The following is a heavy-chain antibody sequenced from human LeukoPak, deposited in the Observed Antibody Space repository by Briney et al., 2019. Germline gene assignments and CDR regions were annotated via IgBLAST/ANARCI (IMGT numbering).Heavy chain of an antibody. CDR2: INSDGSST. CDR1: GFTFSSYW. V-gene: IGHV3-74*01. J-gene: IGHJ5*02. Sequence: PGGSLRLSCAASGFTFSSYWMHWVRQAPGKGLVWVPRINSDGSSTSYADSVKGRFTISRDNAKNTLYLQMNSLRAEDTAVYYCARGGSSQGWRGYDILTGANWFDPWGQGTLVTVSS. CDR3: ARGGSSQGWRGYDILTGANWFDP. D-gene: IGHD3-9*01.